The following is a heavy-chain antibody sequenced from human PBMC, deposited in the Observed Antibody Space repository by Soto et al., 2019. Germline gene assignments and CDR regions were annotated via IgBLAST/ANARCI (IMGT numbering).Heavy chain of an antibody. CDR2: ISYDGSNK. Sequence: PGGSLRLSCAASGFTFSSYAMHWVRQAPGKGLEWVAVISYDGSNKYYADSVKGRFTISRDNSKNTLYLQMNSLRAEDTAVYYCARASPNFAPPLFDYWGQGTLVTVSS. J-gene: IGHJ4*02. CDR1: GFTFSSYA. V-gene: IGHV3-30-3*01. CDR3: ARASPNFAPPLFDY. D-gene: IGHD1-7*01.